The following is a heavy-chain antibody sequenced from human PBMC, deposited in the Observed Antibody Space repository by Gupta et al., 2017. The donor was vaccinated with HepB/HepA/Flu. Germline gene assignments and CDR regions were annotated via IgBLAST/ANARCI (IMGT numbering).Heavy chain of an antibody. CDR3: DSATTLFDY. Sequence: LLESGGALVPPGGSLRLSCAASGFVFRNDAMNWVRQAPGKGLEWVATIDINEQNRHYEDSGEGRFTISRDNSKNTVDLQMNSLSVEDPAIYYCDSATTLFDYWGQGTLVTVSS. CDR1: GFVFRNDA. J-gene: IGHJ4*02. CDR2: IDINEQNR. V-gene: IGHV3-23*01. D-gene: IGHD1-14*01.